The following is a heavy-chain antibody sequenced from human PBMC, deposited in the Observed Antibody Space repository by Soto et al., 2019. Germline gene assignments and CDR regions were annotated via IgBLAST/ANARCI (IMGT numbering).Heavy chain of an antibody. J-gene: IGHJ4*02. D-gene: IGHD5-18*01. V-gene: IGHV4-34*01. CDR1: GGSFSGYY. CDR2: INHSGST. Sequence: QVQLQQWGAGLLKPSETLSLTCAVYGGSFSGYYWSWIRQPPGKGLEWIGEINHSGSTNYNPSLKRRVPISVDPSKNQVCLKLSSVTGADTAVYYCAREAVSGYSYGYSVDYWGRGTLVTVSS. CDR3: AREAVSGYSYGYSVDY.